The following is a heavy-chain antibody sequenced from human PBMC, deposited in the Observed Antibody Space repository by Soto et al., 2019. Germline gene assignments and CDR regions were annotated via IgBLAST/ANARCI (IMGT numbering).Heavy chain of an antibody. CDR2: ITGSGDKT. V-gene: IGHV3-23*01. CDR1: AFRFSSYS. Sequence: GGSLRLSCAATSAFRFSSYSMSWVRQTPGKGLEWVSAITGSGDKTYYADSVEGRFTISRDNSKDTHYLQMSSLRAEDTAVYYCERDRGYAYHDAFDIWGQGTMVTVSS. CDR3: ERDRGYAYHDAFDI. J-gene: IGHJ3*02. D-gene: IGHD5-12*01.